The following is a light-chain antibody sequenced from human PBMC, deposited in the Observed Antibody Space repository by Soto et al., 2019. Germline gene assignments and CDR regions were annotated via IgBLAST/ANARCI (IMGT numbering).Light chain of an antibody. CDR1: SSDVGGYNY. Sequence: QSALTQPASVSGSPGQSITISCTGTSSDVGGYNYVSWYQQHPGKAPKLMIYDVSNRPSGVSNRFSGSKSGNTASLTISGLQAEDEADYDCSSYTSSSTLEDVFGTGTKLTVL. CDR3: SSYTSSSTLEDV. CDR2: DVS. J-gene: IGLJ1*01. V-gene: IGLV2-14*01.